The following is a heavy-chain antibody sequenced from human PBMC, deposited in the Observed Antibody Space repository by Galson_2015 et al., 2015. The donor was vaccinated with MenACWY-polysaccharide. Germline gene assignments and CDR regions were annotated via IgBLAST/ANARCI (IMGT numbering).Heavy chain of an antibody. D-gene: IGHD2-15*01. Sequence: SLRLSCAASGFSFNTYWMHWVRHAPGKGLVWVSRINADGSATDYADSVWGRFTISRDNAKNTLYLEMNSLRAEDTAVYYCTKAGAKYCRGSSCYFNWFDPWGQGTLVTVSS. J-gene: IGHJ5*02. CDR1: GFSFNTYW. CDR3: TKAGAKYCRGSSCYFNWFDP. CDR2: INADGSAT. V-gene: IGHV3-74*01.